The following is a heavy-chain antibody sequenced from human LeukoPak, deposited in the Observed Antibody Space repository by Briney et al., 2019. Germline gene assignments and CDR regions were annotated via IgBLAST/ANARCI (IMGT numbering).Heavy chain of an antibody. CDR2: IQPHSGDT. CDR3: ARGPPESSSSDY. CDR1: VYTFTSYD. J-gene: IGHJ4*02. V-gene: IGHV1-8*01. Sequence: ASVNVSYMASVYTFTSYDINWVRQATGQGLEWMGWIQPHSGDTGYAQKFQGRVTMTRNTSISTAYMELSSLRSEDTAVYYWARGPPESSSSDYWGQGTLVTVSS. D-gene: IGHD6-13*01.